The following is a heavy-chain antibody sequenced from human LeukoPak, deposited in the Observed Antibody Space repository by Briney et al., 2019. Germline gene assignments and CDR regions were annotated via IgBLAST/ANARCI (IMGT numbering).Heavy chain of an antibody. V-gene: IGHV7-4-1*02. J-gene: IGHJ3*02. D-gene: IGHD6-19*01. CDR2: INTNTGNP. Sequence: ASVKVSCKASGYTFTSYAMNWVRQAPGQGLEWMGWINTNTGNPTYAQGFTGRFVFSLGTSVSTAYLQISSLKAEDTAVYYCARDSAPEQWLVPGAFDIWGQGTMVTVSS. CDR3: ARDSAPEQWLVPGAFDI. CDR1: GYTFTSYA.